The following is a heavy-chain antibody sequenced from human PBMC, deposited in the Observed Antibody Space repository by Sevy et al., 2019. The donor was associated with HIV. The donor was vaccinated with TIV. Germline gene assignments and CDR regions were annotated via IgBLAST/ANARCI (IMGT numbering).Heavy chain of an antibody. CDR2: IYSDGTT. CDR1: GFTVNSNY. V-gene: IGHV3-66*01. D-gene: IGHD3-3*01. CDR3: ARDMRTYYDFWSGYSSYYYYGMDV. J-gene: IGHJ6*02. Sequence: GGCLRLSCAASGFTVNSNYMTWVRQAPGKGLEGVSVIYSDGTTYHADSVKDRFTISRDNSKNTLYLQMNSLRAEDTAVYYCARDMRTYYDFWSGYSSYYYYGMDVWGQGTTVTVSS.